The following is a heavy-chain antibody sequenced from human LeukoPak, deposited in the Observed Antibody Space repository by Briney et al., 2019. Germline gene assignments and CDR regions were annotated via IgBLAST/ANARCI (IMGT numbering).Heavy chain of an antibody. D-gene: IGHD1-1*01. Sequence: GRSLRLSCVASGFDFNNYAMHWVRQVPGKGLEWVGFISYDETSIYYAGSVKGRFTISGDNSENTLYLQMNSLRPEDTAVYFCSRDPRTRSQLPHFDYWGQGTLVTVSS. J-gene: IGHJ4*02. CDR2: ISYDETSI. CDR1: GFDFNNYA. V-gene: IGHV3-30*04. CDR3: SRDPRTRSQLPHFDY.